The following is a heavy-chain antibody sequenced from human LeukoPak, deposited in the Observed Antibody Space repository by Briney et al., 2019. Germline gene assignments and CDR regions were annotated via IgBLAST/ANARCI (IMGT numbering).Heavy chain of an antibody. Sequence: GGSLRLSCAASGFSLRNYWMHWVRQVPGKRLVWVSRIGGDGSATNYADSVKGRFTISRDNAKNTLFLQINGLRAEDTAVYYCARYSSSSGGASYYLDYWGHGTLVTVSS. CDR2: IGGDGSAT. CDR3: ARYSSSSGGASYYLDY. D-gene: IGHD6-6*01. J-gene: IGHJ4*01. CDR1: GFSLRNYW. V-gene: IGHV3-74*01.